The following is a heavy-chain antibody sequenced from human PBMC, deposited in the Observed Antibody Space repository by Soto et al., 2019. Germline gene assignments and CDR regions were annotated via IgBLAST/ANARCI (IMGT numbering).Heavy chain of an antibody. CDR1: GGSISSGGYS. J-gene: IGHJ3*02. CDR3: ARATQYYFYSCGCPTGHHYAYDI. V-gene: IGHV4-30-2*01. CDR2: IYHSGST. Sequence: PSETLSLTCAVSGGSISSGGYSWSWIRQPPGKGLEWIGYIYHSGSTYYNPSPKSRVTISVDRSKNQFSLKLSSVTAADTAVYYCARATQYYFYSCGCPTGHHYAYDIWGQGTMVTVSS. D-gene: IGHD3-10*01.